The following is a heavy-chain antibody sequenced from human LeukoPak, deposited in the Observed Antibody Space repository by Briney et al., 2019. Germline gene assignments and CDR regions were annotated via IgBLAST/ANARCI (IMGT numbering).Heavy chain of an antibody. CDR1: GGSISGDH. CDR2: MSPSGST. V-gene: IGHV4-59*01. CDR3: AKDRSINAFDI. Sequence: SETLSLTCTVSGGSISGDHWSWIRQPPGKGLEWIGYMSPSGSTNYNPSLKSRGTIFRDTSKNQSFLKLSAVTAADTAVYYCAKDRSINAFDIWGQGTVVTVSA. D-gene: IGHD2-21*01. J-gene: IGHJ3*02.